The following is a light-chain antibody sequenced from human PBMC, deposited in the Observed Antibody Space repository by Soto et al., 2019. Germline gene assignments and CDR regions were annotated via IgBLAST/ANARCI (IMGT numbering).Light chain of an antibody. Sequence: DIQMTQSPSTLSASVGDRVTITCRASHSISSWLAWYQQKPVKAPKLLIYKASSLESGVPSRFSGSGSGTEFTLTISSLQPDDFATYYCQQYNSYSWTFGQGTKVDIK. J-gene: IGKJ1*01. CDR1: HSISSW. CDR3: QQYNSYSWT. V-gene: IGKV1-5*03. CDR2: KAS.